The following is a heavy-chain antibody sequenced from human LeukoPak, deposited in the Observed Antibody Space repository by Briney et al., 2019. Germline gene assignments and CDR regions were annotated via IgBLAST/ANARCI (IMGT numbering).Heavy chain of an antibody. V-gene: IGHV3-21*01. CDR2: ISSSSSYI. J-gene: IGHJ6*02. Sequence: GGSLRLSCAASGFTFSSYSMNWVRQAPGKGLEWVSSISSSSSYIYYADSVKGRFTISRDNAKNSLYLQMNSLRAEDTAVYYCASSYYYGSGSLYYYGMDVWGQGTTVTVSS. CDR3: ASSYYYGSGSLYYYGMDV. CDR1: GFTFSSYS. D-gene: IGHD3-10*01.